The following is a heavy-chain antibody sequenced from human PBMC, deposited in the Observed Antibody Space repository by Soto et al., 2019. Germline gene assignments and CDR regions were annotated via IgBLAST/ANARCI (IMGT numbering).Heavy chain of an antibody. Sequence: QVPLVESGGGVVQPGRSLRLSCAASGFTFSSYGMHWVRQAPGKGLEWVAVIWYDGSNKYYADSVKGRFTISRDNSKNTLYLQMNSLRAEDTAVYYCARERIGPYYYGMDVWGQGTTVTVSS. V-gene: IGHV3-33*01. J-gene: IGHJ6*02. D-gene: IGHD3-16*01. CDR1: GFTFSSYG. CDR2: IWYDGSNK. CDR3: ARERIGPYYYGMDV.